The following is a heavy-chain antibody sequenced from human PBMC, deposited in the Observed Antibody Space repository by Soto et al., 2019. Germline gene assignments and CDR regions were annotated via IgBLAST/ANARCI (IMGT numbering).Heavy chain of an antibody. D-gene: IGHD6-19*01. CDR1: GYTFLSYG. V-gene: IGHV1-18*04. J-gene: IGHJ6*02. Sequence: ASVKVSCKASGYTFLSYGIRWVWHASGQGLEWMGWISAYTGDKSSAQSLQGRVTMTTDTSTRTAYMELGSLSYDDTAAYNRASDVAVAGYAYGYEVWGQRTTDSVSS. CDR2: ISAYTGDK. CDR3: ASDVAVAGYAYGYEV.